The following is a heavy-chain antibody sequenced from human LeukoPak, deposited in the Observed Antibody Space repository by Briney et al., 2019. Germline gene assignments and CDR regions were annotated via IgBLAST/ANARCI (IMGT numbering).Heavy chain of an antibody. J-gene: IGHJ4*02. D-gene: IGHD4-17*01. CDR1: GFTVSSSY. Sequence: GGSLRLSCAASGFTVSSSYMSWARQAPGKGLEWVSVIYSDGTTYYADSVKGRFTISRDNSKNTLYLQMNSLTAEDTAVFYCARETTAPYRHFDSWGQGTLVTVSS. CDR2: IYSDGTT. CDR3: ARETTAPYRHFDS. V-gene: IGHV3-66*01.